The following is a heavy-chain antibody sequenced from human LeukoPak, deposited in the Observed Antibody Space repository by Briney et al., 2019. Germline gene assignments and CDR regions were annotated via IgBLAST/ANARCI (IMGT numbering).Heavy chain of an antibody. Sequence: ATVKISCKVSGYTFTDYYMHWVQQAPGKGLEWMGLVDPEDGETIYAEKFQGRVTITADTSTDTAYMELSSLRSEDTAVYYCATTPPSSSSPGGYNWFDPWGQGTLVTVFS. CDR1: GYTFTDYY. D-gene: IGHD6-6*01. CDR2: VDPEDGET. CDR3: ATTPPSSSSPGGYNWFDP. V-gene: IGHV1-69-2*01. J-gene: IGHJ5*02.